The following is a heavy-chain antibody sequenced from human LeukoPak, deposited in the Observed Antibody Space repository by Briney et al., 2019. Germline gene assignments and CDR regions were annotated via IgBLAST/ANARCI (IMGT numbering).Heavy chain of an antibody. D-gene: IGHD3-10*01. J-gene: IGHJ4*02. Sequence: SETLSLTCTVSGGSISSYYWSWIRQPPGKGLEWIGYIYYSGSTNYNPSLKSRVTISVDTSKNQFSLKLSSVTAADTAVYYCARGLWNYYGSGSYPQFDYWGQGTLVTVSS. V-gene: IGHV4-59*12. CDR3: ARGLWNYYGSGSYPQFDY. CDR1: GGSISSYY. CDR2: IYYSGST.